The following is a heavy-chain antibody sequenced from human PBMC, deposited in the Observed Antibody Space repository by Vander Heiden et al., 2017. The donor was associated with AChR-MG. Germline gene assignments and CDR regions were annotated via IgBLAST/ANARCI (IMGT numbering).Heavy chain of an antibody. CDR1: GFPFSTYG. CDR2: MSGSGAPT. Sequence: EVRLLESGGGLVQPGGSLRLSCAASGFPFSTYGHTWVRQSRGKGLEGVSVMSGSGAPTSYENSVKGRFTISRDNSKNTLYLQMNSLRAEDTAVYYCARRFDYGDVWHFDLWGRGTLVTVSS. D-gene: IGHD4-17*01. J-gene: IGHJ2*01. CDR3: ARRFDYGDVWHFDL. V-gene: IGHV3-23*01.